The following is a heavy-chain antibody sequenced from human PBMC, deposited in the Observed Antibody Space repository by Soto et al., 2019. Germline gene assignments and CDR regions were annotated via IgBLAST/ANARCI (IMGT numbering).Heavy chain of an antibody. CDR1: GYTFTSYG. V-gene: IGHV1-18*01. J-gene: IGHJ6*02. Sequence: ASVKVSCKASGYTFTSYGISWVRQAPGQGLEWMGWISAYNGNTNYAQKLQGRVTMTADTSTSTAYMELRSLRSDDTAVYYCARDFVVPAAIWYYYGMDVWGQGTTVTVSS. CDR3: ARDFVVPAAIWYYYGMDV. CDR2: ISAYNGNT. D-gene: IGHD2-2*02.